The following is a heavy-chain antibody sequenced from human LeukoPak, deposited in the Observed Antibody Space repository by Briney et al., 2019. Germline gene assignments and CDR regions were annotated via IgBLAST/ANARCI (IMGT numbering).Heavy chain of an antibody. CDR3: ARLYRYGYYYYYGMDV. Sequence: GASVKVSCKASGYTFTSYGISWVRQAPGQGLEWMGWISAYNGNTNYAQKLQGRVTMTTDTSTSTAYMELRSLRSDDTAVYYCARLYRYGYYYYYGMDVWGQGTTVTVSS. D-gene: IGHD5-18*01. CDR1: GYTFTSYG. V-gene: IGHV1-18*01. J-gene: IGHJ6*02. CDR2: ISAYNGNT.